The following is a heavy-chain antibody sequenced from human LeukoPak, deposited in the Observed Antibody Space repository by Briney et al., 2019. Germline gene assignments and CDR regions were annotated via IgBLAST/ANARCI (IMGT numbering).Heavy chain of an antibody. CDR3: ARRGYCSSPSCYEYWFDP. CDR2: IYYSGST. V-gene: IGHV4-39*01. J-gene: IGHJ5*02. Sequence: KPSETLSLTCTVSGGSISSSSYYWGWIRQPPGKGLEWIGIIYYSGSTYYNPSLKSRLTISVDTSKNQFSLKLSSVTATDTAVYYCARRGYCSSPSCYEYWFDPWGQGTLVTVSS. CDR1: GGSISSSSYY. D-gene: IGHD2-2*01.